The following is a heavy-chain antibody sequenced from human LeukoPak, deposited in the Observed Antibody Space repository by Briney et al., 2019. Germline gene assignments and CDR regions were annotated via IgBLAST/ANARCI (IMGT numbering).Heavy chain of an antibody. Sequence: GSLRLSCAASGFTFSSYSMNWVRQAPGKGLEWVSSITSSSTYIYYADSVKGRFTISRDNAKNSLYLQMNSLRAEDTAVYYCARGNSGYDHPTPDYWGQGTLVTVSS. CDR2: ITSSSTYI. V-gene: IGHV3-21*01. J-gene: IGHJ4*02. D-gene: IGHD5-12*01. CDR1: GFTFSSYS. CDR3: ARGNSGYDHPTPDY.